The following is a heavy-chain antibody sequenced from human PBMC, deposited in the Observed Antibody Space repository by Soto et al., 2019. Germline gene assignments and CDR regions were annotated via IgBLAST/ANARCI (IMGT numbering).Heavy chain of an antibody. CDR3: ASIVVVPAALRNYYGMDV. J-gene: IGHJ6*02. V-gene: IGHV1-69*06. CDR1: GGTFSSYA. D-gene: IGHD2-2*01. Sequence: SVKVSCKASGGTFSSYAISWVRQAPGQGXEWMGGIIPIFGTANYAQKFQGRVTITADKSTSTAYMELSSLRSEDTAVYYCASIVVVPAALRNYYGMDVWGQGTTVTVSS. CDR2: IIPIFGTA.